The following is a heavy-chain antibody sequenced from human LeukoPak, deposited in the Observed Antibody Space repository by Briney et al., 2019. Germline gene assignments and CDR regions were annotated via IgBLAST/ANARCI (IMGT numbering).Heavy chain of an antibody. Sequence: SETLSLTCTVSGGSISSGDFYWSWIRQHPGKGLEWIGYIYYSGTTYYSPSLKSRVTISLDTTKNQFSLKLSSVTAADTAVYYCAKGVRNLDYWGQGTLVTVSS. CDR2: IYYSGTT. J-gene: IGHJ4*02. CDR3: AKGVRNLDY. V-gene: IGHV4-31*03. CDR1: GGSISSGDFY. D-gene: IGHD1-14*01.